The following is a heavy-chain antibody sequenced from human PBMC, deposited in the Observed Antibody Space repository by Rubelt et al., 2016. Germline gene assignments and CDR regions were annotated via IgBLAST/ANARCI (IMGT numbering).Heavy chain of an antibody. V-gene: IGHV1-3*01. CDR3: ARYYYDSSGYVYFDY. CDR2: INAGNGNT. J-gene: IGHJ4*02. Sequence: QVQLVQSGAEVKKPGASVKVSCKASGYTFTSYAMHWVRQAPGQRHEWMGWINAGNGNTKHSLKFQGRVTTPMDTSAGTAYMELSSLRSEDTAVYYCARYYYDSSGYVYFDYWGQGTLVTVSS. CDR1: GYTFTSYA. D-gene: IGHD3-22*01.